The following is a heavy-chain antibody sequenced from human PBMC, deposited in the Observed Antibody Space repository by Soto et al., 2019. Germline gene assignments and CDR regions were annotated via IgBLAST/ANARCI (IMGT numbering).Heavy chain of an antibody. J-gene: IGHJ4*02. CDR1: GFTFSSYG. D-gene: IGHD3-22*01. Sequence: PGGSLRLSCAASGFTFSSYGMHWVRQAPGKGLEWVAVIWYDGSNKYYADSVKGRFTISRDNSKNTLYLQMNSLRAEDTAVYYCVRDYDSSGYPRYYFDYWGQGTLVTV. CDR2: IWYDGSNK. V-gene: IGHV3-33*01. CDR3: VRDYDSSGYPRYYFDY.